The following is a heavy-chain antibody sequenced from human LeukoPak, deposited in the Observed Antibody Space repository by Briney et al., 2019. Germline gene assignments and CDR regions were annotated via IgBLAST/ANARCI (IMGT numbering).Heavy chain of an antibody. J-gene: IGHJ3*02. V-gene: IGHV4-59*01. CDR3: ARSSYYYGADAYDI. CDR1: GGSISSYY. Sequence: TSETLSLTCTVSGGSISSYYWSWIRQPPGKGLEWIGYIYYSGSTNYSPSLKSRVTISVDTSKKQFSLKPSSVTAADTAVYYCARSSYYYGADAYDIWGQGTMVTVSS. D-gene: IGHD3-10*01. CDR2: IYYSGST.